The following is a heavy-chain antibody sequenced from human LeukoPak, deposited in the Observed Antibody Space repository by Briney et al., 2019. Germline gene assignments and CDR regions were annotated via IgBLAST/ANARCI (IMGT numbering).Heavy chain of an antibody. V-gene: IGHV3-7*04. CDR1: GFTFTSYW. Sequence: GGSLRLSCAASGFTFTSYWMTWVRQAPGKGLEWVASIKRDGGEFYYVDSVKGRFVISRDNADDSLHLQMNSLRSEDTAVYYCARGRDSSGYFLPDWYFDLWGRGTLVSVSS. CDR2: IKRDGGEF. CDR3: ARGRDSSGYFLPDWYFDL. D-gene: IGHD3-22*01. J-gene: IGHJ2*01.